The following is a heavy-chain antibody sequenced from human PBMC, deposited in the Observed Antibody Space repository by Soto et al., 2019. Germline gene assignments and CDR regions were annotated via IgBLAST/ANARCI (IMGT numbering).Heavy chain of an antibody. CDR2: ISYSGST. D-gene: IGHD5-18*01. J-gene: IGHJ4*02. Sequence: TLSLTCTVSGGSIISGNYYWSWIRQPPGKGLEWIGFISYSGSTYYSLSLKSRVTISVDTSKNQFSLNLSFVTAADTAVYYCATMGTPATGLYYFDYWGQGTLVTVSS. CDR3: ATMGTPATGLYYFDY. V-gene: IGHV4-30-4*01. CDR1: GGSIISGNYY.